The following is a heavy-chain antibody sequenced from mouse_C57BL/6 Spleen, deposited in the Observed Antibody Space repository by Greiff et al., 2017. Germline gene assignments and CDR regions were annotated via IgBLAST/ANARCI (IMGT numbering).Heavy chain of an antibody. Sequence: QVQLQQSGAELAKPGASVTLSCKASGYTFTSYWMHWVKQRPGQGLEWIGYINPSSGYTKYNQKFKDKATLTADKSSSTAYMQRSSLTYEDSAVYYCARDGDSSGQGFAYWGQGTLVTVSA. D-gene: IGHD3-2*02. CDR3: ARDGDSSGQGFAY. V-gene: IGHV1-7*01. J-gene: IGHJ3*01. CDR2: INPSSGYT. CDR1: GYTFTSYW.